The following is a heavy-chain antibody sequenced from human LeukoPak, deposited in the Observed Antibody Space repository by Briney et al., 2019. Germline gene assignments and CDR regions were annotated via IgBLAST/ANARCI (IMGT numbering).Heavy chain of an antibody. CDR2: INHSGST. CDR1: GGSFSGYY. D-gene: IGHD2-2*01. Sequence: SETLSLTCAVYGGSFSGYYWSWIRQPPGKGLEWIGEINHSGSTNYNPSLKSRVTISVDTSKNQFSLQLNSVTPEDTAVYYCARASCSSTSCQRNFDSWGQGTLVTVSS. V-gene: IGHV4-34*01. J-gene: IGHJ4*02. CDR3: ARASCSSTSCQRNFDS.